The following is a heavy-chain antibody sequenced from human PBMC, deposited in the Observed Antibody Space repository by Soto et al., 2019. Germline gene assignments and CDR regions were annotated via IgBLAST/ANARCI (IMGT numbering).Heavy chain of an antibody. CDR2: IYYSGST. CDR3: ARDSLRRGMDV. J-gene: IGHJ6*02. CDR1: GGSVSSGSYY. Sequence: PSETLSLTCTVSGGSVSSGSYYWSWIRQPPGKGLEWIGYIYYSGSTNYNPSLKSRVTISVDTSKNQFSLKLSSVTAADTAVYYCARDSLRRGMDVWGQGNTVTVSS. V-gene: IGHV4-61*01.